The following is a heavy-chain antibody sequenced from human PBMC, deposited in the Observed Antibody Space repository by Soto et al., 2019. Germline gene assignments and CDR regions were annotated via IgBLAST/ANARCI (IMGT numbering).Heavy chain of an antibody. Sequence: SVKVSCKASGGTFSSYAISWVRQAPGQGLEWMGGIIPIFGTANYAQKFQGRVTITADESTSTAYMELSSLRSEDTAVYYCASGCTNGVCPSGGYYYGMDVWGQGTTVTVSS. CDR3: ASGCTNGVCPSGGYYYGMDV. V-gene: IGHV1-69*13. J-gene: IGHJ6*02. CDR1: GGTFSSYA. D-gene: IGHD2-8*01. CDR2: IIPIFGTA.